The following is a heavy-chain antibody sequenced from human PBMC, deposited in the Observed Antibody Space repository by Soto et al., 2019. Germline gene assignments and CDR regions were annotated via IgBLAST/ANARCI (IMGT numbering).Heavy chain of an antibody. D-gene: IGHD6-13*01. CDR3: ARASYLAAAGAEYFQH. V-gene: IGHV4-31*03. J-gene: IGHJ1*01. Sequence: QVQLQESGPGLVKPSQTLSLTCTVSGGSISSGGYYWSWIRQHPGKGLEWIGYIYYSGSTYYNPSLKRRVTISVDTSKNQFSLKLSSVTAADTAVYYCARASYLAAAGAEYFQHWGQGTLVTVSS. CDR1: GGSISSGGYY. CDR2: IYYSGST.